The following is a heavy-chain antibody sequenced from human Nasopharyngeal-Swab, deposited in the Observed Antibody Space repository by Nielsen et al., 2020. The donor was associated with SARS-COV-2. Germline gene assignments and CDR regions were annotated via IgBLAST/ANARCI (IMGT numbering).Heavy chain of an antibody. CDR2: TSFDGSNK. Sequence: GESLKISCATSGLTFRIYGMHWVRQAPGKGLEWVAVTSFDGSNKSYADSVKGRFTISKDYAQNTLYLHMNSLRAEDTAVYHCAKGLRVGSAYYFYYYMDVWGKGTTVTVSS. CDR1: GLTFRIYG. CDR3: AKGLRVGSAYYFYYYMDV. J-gene: IGHJ6*03. D-gene: IGHD1-26*01. V-gene: IGHV3-30*05.